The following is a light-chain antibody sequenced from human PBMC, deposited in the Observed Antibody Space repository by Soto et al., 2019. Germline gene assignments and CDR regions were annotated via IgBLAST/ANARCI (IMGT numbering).Light chain of an antibody. CDR1: QSVGSK. CDR2: GAS. CDR3: QQYNSWLWT. V-gene: IGKV3-15*01. Sequence: EIVMTQSPATLSVSPGEGATLSCRASQSVGSKLAWYQQKPGQAPRLLIYGASTRATGIPARFSGSGSGTEFTLIISSLQSEDSAVYYCQQYNSWLWTFGQGTKVEIK. J-gene: IGKJ1*01.